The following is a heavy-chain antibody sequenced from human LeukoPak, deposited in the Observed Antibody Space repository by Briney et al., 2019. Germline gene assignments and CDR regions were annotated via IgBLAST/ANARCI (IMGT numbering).Heavy chain of an antibody. Sequence: GGSLRLSCAASGFTFRSYVMHWVRQAPGKRREWGAYIRYDGSNIYYADSVKGRFTISRDNSKNTLYLQMNSLRAEDTAVYYCAKDLERHIVVVTASAVEYWGQGTLVTVSS. CDR1: GFTFRSYV. CDR2: IRYDGSNI. V-gene: IGHV3-30*02. J-gene: IGHJ4*02. D-gene: IGHD2-21*02. CDR3: AKDLERHIVVVTASAVEY.